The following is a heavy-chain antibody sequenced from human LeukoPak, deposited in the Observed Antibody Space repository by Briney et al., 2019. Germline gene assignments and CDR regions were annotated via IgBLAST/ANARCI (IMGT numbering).Heavy chain of an antibody. V-gene: IGHV4-61*02. CDR1: GGSISSSSYY. CDR3: ARGIVVVAQLGYYFYYMDV. CDR2: IYSSGST. J-gene: IGHJ6*03. D-gene: IGHD2-15*01. Sequence: SETLSLTCTVSGGSISSSSYYWSWIRQPAGKGLEWIGRIYSSGSTNYNPSLKSRVTISVDTSKNQFSLKLSSVTAADTAVYYCARGIVVVAQLGYYFYYMDVWGKGTTVTISS.